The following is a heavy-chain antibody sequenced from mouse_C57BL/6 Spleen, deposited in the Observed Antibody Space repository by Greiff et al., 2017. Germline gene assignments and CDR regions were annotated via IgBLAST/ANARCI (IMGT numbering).Heavy chain of an antibody. J-gene: IGHJ3*01. D-gene: IGHD4-1*01. CDR3: ASLTGLAY. V-gene: IGHV1-69*01. CDR1: GYTFTSYW. Sequence: QVQLQQPGAELVMPGASVKLSCKASGYTFTSYWMHWVKQRHGPGLEWIGEIDPSDSYTKYNQQFKGKSTRTVDKSSSTAYMQRSSLTSEDSAGYYCASLTGLAYWGQGTLVTVSA. CDR2: IDPSDSYT.